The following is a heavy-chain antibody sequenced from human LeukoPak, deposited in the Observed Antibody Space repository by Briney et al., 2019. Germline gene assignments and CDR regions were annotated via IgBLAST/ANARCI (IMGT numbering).Heavy chain of an antibody. CDR2: MYSDGSTQ. V-gene: IGHV3-33*01. D-gene: IGHD4/OR15-4a*01. CDR1: GFIFSNCG. Sequence: GGSLRLSCAASGFIFSNCGMHWVRQAPGKELEWVAVMYSDGSTQYYADSVKGRFTISRDNSKTRLYLQMTSLRAEDTAVYYCARDSYGAYLYFDYWGQGTLVTVSS. J-gene: IGHJ4*02. CDR3: ARDSYGAYLYFDY.